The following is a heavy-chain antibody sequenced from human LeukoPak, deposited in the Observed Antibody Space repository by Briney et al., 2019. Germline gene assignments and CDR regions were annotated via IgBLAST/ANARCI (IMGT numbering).Heavy chain of an antibody. CDR3: ARGVVPYNWFDP. Sequence: ASVKVSCKASGYTFTGYYMHWVRQAPGQGLEWMGWINPNSGGTNYAQKFQGRVTMTRDTSISTAYMELSRLRSDGTAVYYCARGVVPYNWFDPWGQGTLVTVSS. D-gene: IGHD2-15*01. V-gene: IGHV1-2*02. CDR1: GYTFTGYY. CDR2: INPNSGGT. J-gene: IGHJ5*02.